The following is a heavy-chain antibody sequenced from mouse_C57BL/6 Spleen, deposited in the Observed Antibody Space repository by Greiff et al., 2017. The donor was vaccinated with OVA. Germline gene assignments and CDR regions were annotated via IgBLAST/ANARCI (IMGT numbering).Heavy chain of an antibody. Sequence: QVQLQQSGAELVRPGASVTLSCKASGYTFTDYEMHWVKQTPVHGLEWIGAIDPETGGTAYNQKFKGKAILTADKSSSTAYMELRSLTSEDSAVYYCTRGEYYYGSSYGYFDVWGTGTTVTVSS. CDR2: IDPETGGT. CDR1: GYTFTDYE. D-gene: IGHD1-1*01. J-gene: IGHJ1*03. V-gene: IGHV1-15*01. CDR3: TRGEYYYGSSYGYFDV.